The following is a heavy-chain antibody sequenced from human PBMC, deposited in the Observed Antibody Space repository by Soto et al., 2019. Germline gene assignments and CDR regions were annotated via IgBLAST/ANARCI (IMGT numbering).Heavy chain of an antibody. CDR3: ARRHLRALTWFDP. V-gene: IGHV4-59*08. CDR2: IYDSGST. J-gene: IGHJ5*02. Sequence: SETLSLTCTVSDGSIITYYWSWSRQPPGRGLKWIGHIYDSGSTNYNPSLKSRVTISLDTSKNQFFLKLSSVTAADTAVYYCARRHLRALTWFDPWGQGYLVTVSS. CDR1: DGSIITYY. D-gene: IGHD4-17*01.